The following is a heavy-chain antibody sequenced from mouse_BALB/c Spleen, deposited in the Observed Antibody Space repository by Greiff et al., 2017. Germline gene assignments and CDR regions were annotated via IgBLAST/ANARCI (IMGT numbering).Heavy chain of an antibody. CDR1: GYTFTDYA. Sequence: VQGVESGAELVRPGVSVKISCKGSGYTFTDYAMHWVKQSHAKSLEWIGVISTYYGDASYNQKFKGKATMTVDKSSSTAYMELARLTSEDSAIYYCARGGTTVVAHFDYWGQGTTLTVSS. V-gene: IGHV1S137*01. J-gene: IGHJ2*01. CDR3: ARGGTTVVAHFDY. CDR2: ISTYYGDA. D-gene: IGHD1-1*01.